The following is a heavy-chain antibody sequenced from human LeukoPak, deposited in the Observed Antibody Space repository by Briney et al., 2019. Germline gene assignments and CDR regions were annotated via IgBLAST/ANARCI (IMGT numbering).Heavy chain of an antibody. CDR2: ISTSGGST. J-gene: IGHJ6*03. CDR3: VRKYFYYMDV. V-gene: IGHV3-23*01. Sequence: PGGCLRLSCAASGLTLSNYAMCWVRQAPGKGLEWLSYISTSGGSTSYADSVKGRFTSSRDNSKNTLFLQMSSLRAEDTAVYYCVRKYFYYMDVWGKGTTVTVSS. CDR1: GLTLSNYA.